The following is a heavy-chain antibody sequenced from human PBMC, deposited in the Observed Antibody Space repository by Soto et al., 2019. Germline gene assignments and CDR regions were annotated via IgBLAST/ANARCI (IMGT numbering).Heavy chain of an antibody. V-gene: IGHV4-4*02. J-gene: IGHJ4*02. Sequence: SETLSLTCAVSGGSISSSNWWSWVRQPPGKGLEWIGEIYHSGSTNYNPSLKSRVTISVDKSKNQFSLKLSSVTAADTAVYYCAGSNFTPLWFGELLSPGPSYYFDYWGQGTLVTVSS. CDR2: IYHSGST. CDR1: GGSISSSNW. D-gene: IGHD3-10*01. CDR3: AGSNFTPLWFGELLSPGPSYYFDY.